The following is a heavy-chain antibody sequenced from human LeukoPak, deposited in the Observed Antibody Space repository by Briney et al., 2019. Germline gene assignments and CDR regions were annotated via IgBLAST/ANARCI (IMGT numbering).Heavy chain of an antibody. D-gene: IGHD3-9*01. CDR3: TRGSYDVLTGYSTLGEY. J-gene: IGHJ4*02. CDR1: GGSLSSSSYY. Sequence: SETLSLTCTVSGGSLSSSSYYWGWVRQPPGKGLEWIWNIYYSGSTYYNPSLKSRLTISLDTSQRHFSLRLSSVTAADTASYYCTRGSYDVLTGYSTLGEYWGQGTLVTVSS. V-gene: IGHV4-39*02. CDR2: IYYSGST.